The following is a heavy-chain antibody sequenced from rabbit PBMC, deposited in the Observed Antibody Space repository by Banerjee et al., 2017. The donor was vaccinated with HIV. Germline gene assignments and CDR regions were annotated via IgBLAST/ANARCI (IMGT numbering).Heavy chain of an antibody. V-gene: IGHV1S45*01. CDR2: IYSNTGNT. D-gene: IGHD6-1*01. J-gene: IGHJ3*01. Sequence: QEQLEESGGDLVKPEGSLTITCTASGFSFSSSYWMCWVRQAPGKGLEWIACIYSNTGNTVYASWAKGPFTISKTSSTTVTLQMTSLTAADTATYFCARSTYGYTGYAYALGLWGQGTLVTVS. CDR1: GFSFSSSYW. CDR3: ARSTYGYTGYAYALGL.